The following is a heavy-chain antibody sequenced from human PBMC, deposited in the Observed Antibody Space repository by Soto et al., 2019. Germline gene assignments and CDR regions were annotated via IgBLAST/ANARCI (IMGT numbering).Heavy chain of an antibody. CDR3: AKVFRWSKKYHHGMDV. CDR2: ISGSGGST. V-gene: IGHV3-23*01. CDR1: GFTFSSYA. Sequence: GGSLRLSCAASGFTFSSYAMSWVRQAPGKGLEWVSAISGSGGSTYYADSVKGRFTISRDNSKNTLYLQMNSLRAEDTAVYYWAKVFRWSKKYHHGMDVWAQGTTVTVSS. J-gene: IGHJ6*02. D-gene: IGHD2-15*01.